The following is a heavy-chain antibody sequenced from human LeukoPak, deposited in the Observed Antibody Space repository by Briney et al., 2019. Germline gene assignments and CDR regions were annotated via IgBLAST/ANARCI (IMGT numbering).Heavy chain of an antibody. Sequence: GGSLRLSCAASGFTFSSYAMHWVRQAPGKGLEWVAVISYDGSNKYYADSVKGRFTISRDNSKNTLYLQMYSLRAEDTAVYYCARLGSAHAFDIWGQGTVVTVSS. J-gene: IGHJ3*02. CDR1: GFTFSSYA. CDR3: ARLGSAHAFDI. V-gene: IGHV3-30-3*01. D-gene: IGHD1-26*01. CDR2: ISYDGSNK.